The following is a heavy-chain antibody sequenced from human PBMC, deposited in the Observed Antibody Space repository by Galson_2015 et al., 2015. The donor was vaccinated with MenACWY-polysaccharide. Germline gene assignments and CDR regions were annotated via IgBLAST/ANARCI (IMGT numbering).Heavy chain of an antibody. Sequence: SLRLSCAASGIKFYGSGMHWVRQAPGKGLEWVAVIQYDGSNKVYADSVKGRFSISRENSKNTLYLQMNSLRAEDTAVYYCAREGSRIVFHAFDVWGHGALVTVSS. J-gene: IGHJ3*01. CDR3: AREGSRIVFHAFDV. D-gene: IGHD2-15*01. CDR1: GIKFYGSG. V-gene: IGHV3-33*05. CDR2: IQYDGSNK.